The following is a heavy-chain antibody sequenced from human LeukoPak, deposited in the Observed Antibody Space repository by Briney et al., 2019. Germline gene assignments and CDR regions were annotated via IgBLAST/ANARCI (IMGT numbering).Heavy chain of an antibody. CDR1: GFTFSSYW. J-gene: IGHJ4*02. Sequence: GGSLRLSCAASGFTFSSYWVSWVRQAPGKGLEWVANIKQDGSEKYYVDSVKGRFTISRDNAKNSLYLQMNSLRAEDTAVYYCARDWWEPDYWGQGTLVTVSS. V-gene: IGHV3-7*01. CDR2: IKQDGSEK. D-gene: IGHD1-26*01. CDR3: ARDWWEPDY.